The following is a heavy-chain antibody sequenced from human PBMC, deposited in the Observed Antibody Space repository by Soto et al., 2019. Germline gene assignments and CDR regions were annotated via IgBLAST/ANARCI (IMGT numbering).Heavy chain of an antibody. CDR3: ARFVSGDIAARDAFDI. D-gene: IGHD6-6*01. CDR1: GYSFTSYW. CDR2: IYPGDSDT. J-gene: IGHJ3*02. V-gene: IGHV5-51*01. Sequence: GESLKISCKGSGYSFTSYWIGWVRQMPGKGLEWMGIIYPGDSDTRYSPSFQGQVTISADKSISTAYLQWSSLKASDTAMYYCARFVSGDIAARDAFDIWGQGTMVTVSS.